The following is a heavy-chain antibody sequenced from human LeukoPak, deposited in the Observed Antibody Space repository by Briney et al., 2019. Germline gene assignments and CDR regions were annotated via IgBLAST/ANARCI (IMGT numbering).Heavy chain of an antibody. CDR2: IKTKIDGDRA. Sequence: PGGSLRLSCAASGFTVSSNYMSWVRQPPGKGLEWVGRIKTKIDGDRADYAALVVGRFIISRDDSKDTLILQMNSLKIEDTAVYYCSTDVGRRDVDYWGQGTLVTVSS. CDR3: STDVGRRDVDY. J-gene: IGHJ4*02. D-gene: IGHD1-26*01. V-gene: IGHV3-15*01. CDR1: GFTVSSNY.